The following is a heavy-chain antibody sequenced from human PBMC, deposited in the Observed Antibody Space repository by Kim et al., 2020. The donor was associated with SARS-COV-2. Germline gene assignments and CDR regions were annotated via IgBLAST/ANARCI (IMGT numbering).Heavy chain of an antibody. V-gene: IGHV3-33*01. CDR3: ARGGKEVDYGDYELLYYYGMDV. Sequence: GGSLRLSCAASGFTFSSYGMHWVRQAPGKGLEWVAVIWYDGSNKYYADSVKGRFTISRDNSKNTLYLQMNSLRAEDTAVYYCARGGKEVDYGDYELLYYYGMDVWGQGTTVTVSS. CDR1: GFTFSSYG. CDR2: IWYDGSNK. J-gene: IGHJ6*02. D-gene: IGHD4-17*01.